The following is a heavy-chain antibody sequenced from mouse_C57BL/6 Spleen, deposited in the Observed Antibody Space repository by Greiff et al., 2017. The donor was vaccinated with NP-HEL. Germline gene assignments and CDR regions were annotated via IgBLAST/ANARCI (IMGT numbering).Heavy chain of an antibody. D-gene: IGHD2-4*01. Sequence: EVKLMESGGDLVKPGGSLKLSCAASGFTFSSYGMSWVRQTPDKRLEWVATISSGGSYTYYPDSVKGRFTISRDNAKNTLYLQMSSLKSEDTAMYYCARVYYDYDGSYWYFDVWGTGTTVTVSS. CDR2: ISSGGSYT. CDR1: GFTFSSYG. V-gene: IGHV5-6*01. J-gene: IGHJ1*03. CDR3: ARVYYDYDGSYWYFDV.